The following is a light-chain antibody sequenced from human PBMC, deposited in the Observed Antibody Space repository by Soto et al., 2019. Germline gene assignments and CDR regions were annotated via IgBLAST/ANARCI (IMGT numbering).Light chain of an antibody. CDR3: SSYTSSSTPSWV. CDR1: SSDVGGYNY. Sequence: QSALTQPASVSGSPGQSITISCTGTSSDVGGYNYVSWYQQHPGKAPKLMIYEVSNRPSGVSNRFSGSKSGNTASLTISGLQAEDEADYYCSSYTSSSTPSWVFGGGTKLTAL. V-gene: IGLV2-14*01. CDR2: EVS. J-gene: IGLJ3*02.